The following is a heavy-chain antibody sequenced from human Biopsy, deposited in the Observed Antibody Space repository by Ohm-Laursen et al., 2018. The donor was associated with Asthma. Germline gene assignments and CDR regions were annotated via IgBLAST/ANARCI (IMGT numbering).Heavy chain of an antibody. CDR2: ISWYSSNI. CDR3: AKDMGAGGKDPDNFIGYYGMDV. V-gene: IGHV3-9*01. Sequence: SLRLSCAASGFRFSDYAMYWVRQAPGKGLEWVAGISWYSSNIGYAVSVKGRFIVSRDNVKNSLYLQMNSLRAEDTALYYCAKDMGAGGKDPDNFIGYYGMDVWGQGTTVTVSS. J-gene: IGHJ6*02. D-gene: IGHD1-1*01. CDR1: GFRFSDYA.